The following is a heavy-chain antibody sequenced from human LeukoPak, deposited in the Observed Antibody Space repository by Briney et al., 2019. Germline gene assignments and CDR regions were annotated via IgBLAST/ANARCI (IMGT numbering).Heavy chain of an antibody. V-gene: IGHV3-33*01. CDR1: GFTFSSYG. CDR2: IWYDGSNK. Sequence: GRSLRLSCAASGFTFSSYGMHWVRQAPGKALEWVAVIWYDGSNKYYADSVRGRFTISRDNSKNTLYLQMTSLRAEDTAVYYCARGHGYSSTNFDYWGQGTLVTVSS. J-gene: IGHJ4*02. D-gene: IGHD6-13*01. CDR3: ARGHGYSSTNFDY.